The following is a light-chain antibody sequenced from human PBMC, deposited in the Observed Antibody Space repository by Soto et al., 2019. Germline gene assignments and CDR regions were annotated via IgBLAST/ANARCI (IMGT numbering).Light chain of an antibody. CDR3: QQSDSTRLT. J-gene: IGKJ4*01. CDR1: QSISNY. CDR2: AAS. V-gene: IGKV1-39*01. Sequence: DIQMTQSPSSLSASVGDRVTITCRASQSISNYLNWYRQKPGTAPKLLIYAASSLQSGVPSRFSGSGSGTDFTLIISSLQPEDFATYYCQQSDSTRLTFGGGTKVEIK.